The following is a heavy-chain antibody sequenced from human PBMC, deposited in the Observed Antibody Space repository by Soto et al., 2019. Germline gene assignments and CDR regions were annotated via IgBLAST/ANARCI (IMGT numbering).Heavy chain of an antibody. D-gene: IGHD1-26*01. V-gene: IGHV1-18*01. CDR2: LSTYREDR. J-gene: IGHJ3*02. CDR1: GYTFTKFG. CDR3: ERISLGPAPTDAFDI. Sequence: QVQLVQSGAEVKKPGASVKVSCKASGYTFTKFGISWVRQAPGQGLEWLGWLSTYREDRNYAQRVQDRVSMTTDTSTSTAYMELRTLISDDTDVYYCERISLGPAPTDAFDIWGQGTMVTVSS.